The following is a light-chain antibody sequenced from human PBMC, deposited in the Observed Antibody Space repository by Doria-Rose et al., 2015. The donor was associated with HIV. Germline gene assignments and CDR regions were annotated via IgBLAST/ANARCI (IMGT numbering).Light chain of an antibody. J-gene: IGLJ2*01. Sequence: PVLTQPPSASASLGASVKLTCTLTSGHSSFAIAWHQQQIEKGPRYLMKLNSDGSHTKGDVIPDRFSGSSSGAERYLTISSLQSEDEADYYCQTWGTGIVVFGGGTRLTVL. CDR1: SGHSSFA. V-gene: IGLV4-69*01. CDR3: QTWGTGIVV. CDR2: LNSDGSH.